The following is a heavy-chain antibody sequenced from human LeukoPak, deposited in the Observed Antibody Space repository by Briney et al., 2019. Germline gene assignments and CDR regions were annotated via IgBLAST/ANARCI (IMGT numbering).Heavy chain of an antibody. J-gene: IGHJ5*02. CDR2: ISGSGDST. V-gene: IGHV3-23*01. D-gene: IGHD6-13*01. CDR3: AKNAGSNWYAWFDP. Sequence: ETLSLTCAVSGVSISSSNSYWGWIRQPPGKGLEWVSAISGSGDSTYYADSEKGRFTISRDNSRNTLFLQMNSLRAEDTAVYYCAKNAGSNWYAWFDPWGQGTLVTVSS. CDR1: GVSISSSNS.